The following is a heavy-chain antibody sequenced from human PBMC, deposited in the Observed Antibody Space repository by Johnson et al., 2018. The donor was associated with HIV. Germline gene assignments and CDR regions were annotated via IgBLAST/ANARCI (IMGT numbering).Heavy chain of an antibody. Sequence: VQLVESGGGLVQPGGSLRLSCAASGFTFSDYYMSWIRQAPGKGLEWVSYISSRDKTNSYTTEYAASVKGRFTISRDDSKNSLYLQMSSLQTGDTAVYYCARSAYFVGFSYLGFDLWGQGTKVTVSS. V-gene: IGHV3-72*01. CDR1: GFTFSDYY. CDR2: SRDKTNSYTT. D-gene: IGHD2/OR15-2a*01. CDR3: ARSAYFVGFSYLGFDL. J-gene: IGHJ3*01.